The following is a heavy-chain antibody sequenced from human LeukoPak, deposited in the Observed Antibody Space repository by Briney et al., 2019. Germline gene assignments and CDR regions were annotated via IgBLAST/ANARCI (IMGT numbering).Heavy chain of an antibody. Sequence: SETLSLTCTVSGGSISSYYWSWIRQPPGKGLEWIGSIYYSGSTYYNPSLKSRVTISVDTSKNQFSLKLSSVTAADTVVYYCARVGYGSGSYPPVDAFDIWGQGTMVTVSS. CDR1: GGSISSYY. CDR2: IYYSGST. J-gene: IGHJ3*02. D-gene: IGHD3-10*01. V-gene: IGHV4-39*07. CDR3: ARVGYGSGSYPPVDAFDI.